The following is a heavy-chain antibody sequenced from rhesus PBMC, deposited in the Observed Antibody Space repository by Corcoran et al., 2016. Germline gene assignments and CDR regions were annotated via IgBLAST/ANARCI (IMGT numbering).Heavy chain of an antibody. Sequence: ESGPGLVKPSETLSLTCAVSGGSISGYYWNWIRQPPGKGLEWIGYIGGSSGSTDYNPSLKSRVTISTDASKKQLSLRLSSVTDADTAVYYCARDAYCTSTTCYVAGSLDVWGRGVLVTVSS. CDR3: ARDAYCTSTTCYVAGSLDV. D-gene: IGHD2-2*01. CDR1: GGSISGYY. CDR2: IGGSSGST. J-gene: IGHJ5-2*02. V-gene: IGHV4S5*01.